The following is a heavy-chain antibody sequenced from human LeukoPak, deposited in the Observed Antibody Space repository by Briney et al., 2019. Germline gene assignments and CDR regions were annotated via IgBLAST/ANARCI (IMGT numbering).Heavy chain of an antibody. Sequence: GASVKVSCEASGYTFRSHGISWVRQAPGQGLEWMGWISCYDGTTKYAQKFQGRVTLTTDTSTRTAYMELRNLRSDDTAVYYCARGGSYPIDYWGQGTLVTVSS. J-gene: IGHJ4*02. CDR3: ARGGSYPIDY. D-gene: IGHD1-26*01. V-gene: IGHV1-18*01. CDR1: GYTFRSHG. CDR2: ISCYDGTT.